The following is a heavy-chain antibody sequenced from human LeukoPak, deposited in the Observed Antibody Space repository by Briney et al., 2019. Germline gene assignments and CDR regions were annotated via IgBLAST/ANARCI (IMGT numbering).Heavy chain of an antibody. CDR3: ARDYLCAFDI. D-gene: IGHD5-12*01. J-gene: IGHJ3*02. Sequence: GGSLRLFCASSGFTFSSYGMHWVRQAPGKGLVWVSRINTDGSSTSNADSVKGRFTISRDNAKNTLYLQMNSLRAEDTAVYYCARDYLCAFDIWGQGTMVTVSS. CDR2: INTDGSST. CDR1: GFTFSSYG. V-gene: IGHV3-74*01.